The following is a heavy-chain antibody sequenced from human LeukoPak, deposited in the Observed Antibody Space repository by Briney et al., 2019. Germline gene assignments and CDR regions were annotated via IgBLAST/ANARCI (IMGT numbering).Heavy chain of an antibody. J-gene: IGHJ4*02. CDR3: VTPPD. CDR2: IKSKSAGGTT. CDR1: GITISDAW. D-gene: IGHD5-18*01. Sequence: GGSLRLSCEASGITISDAWMSWVRQAPGKGLEWVGRIKSKSAGGTTDHAAPVKGRFTISRDDSKNTPYLQMNSLTIEDTAVYYCVTPPDWGQGTLVTVSS. V-gene: IGHV3-15*01.